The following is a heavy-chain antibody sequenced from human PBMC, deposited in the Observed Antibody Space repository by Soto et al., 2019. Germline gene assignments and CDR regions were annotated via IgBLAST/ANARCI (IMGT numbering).Heavy chain of an antibody. CDR2: IKSDGSST. D-gene: IGHD6-13*01. CDR3: AREGLDTAGFFDI. J-gene: IGHJ3*02. V-gene: IGHV3-74*01. Sequence: RGSLRLSCAASGFTFSTYWMHWVRQAPGKGLMWVSRIKSDGSSTTYADSVKGRFTISRDNAKNTLYLQMSSLRAEDTAVYYCAREGLDTAGFFDIWGQGTMVTVSS. CDR1: GFTFSTYW.